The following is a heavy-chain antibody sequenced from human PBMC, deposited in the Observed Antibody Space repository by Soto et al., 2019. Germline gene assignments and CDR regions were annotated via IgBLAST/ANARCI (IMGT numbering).Heavy chain of an antibody. V-gene: IGHV3-49*03. CDR2: IRRIAYGGTT. Sequence: GGSLRLSCSASGFNFAAYTMSWFRLTPGKGLEWVGFIRRIAYGGTTDYAASVKGRFTISRDDSRKIVYLQMSRLKIEDTAVYYCSRSLAIDFDSWGQGTLVTVSS. CDR1: GFNFAAYT. CDR3: SRSLAIDFDS. J-gene: IGHJ4*02.